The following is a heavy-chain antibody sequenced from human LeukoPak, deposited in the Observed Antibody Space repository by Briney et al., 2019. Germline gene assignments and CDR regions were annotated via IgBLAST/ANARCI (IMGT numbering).Heavy chain of an antibody. CDR1: GFTVSSNY. V-gene: IGHV3-66*01. CDR3: ARARSDVWGSYYVY. CDR2: IYSGGST. D-gene: IGHD3-16*01. Sequence: QPGGSLRLSCAASGFTVSSNYMSWVRQAPGKGLEWVSVIYSGGSTYYADSVKGRFTISRDNSKNTLYLQMNSLRAEDTAVYYCARARSDVWGSYYVYWGQGTLVTVSS. J-gene: IGHJ4*02.